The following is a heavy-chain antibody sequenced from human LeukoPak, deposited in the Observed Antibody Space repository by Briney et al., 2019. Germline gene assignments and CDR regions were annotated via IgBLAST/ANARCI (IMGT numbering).Heavy chain of an antibody. CDR1: GYTFTSYA. V-gene: IGHV1-3*01. Sequence: GASVKVSCKASGYTFTSYAMHWVRQAPGQRLEWMGWINAGNGNTKYSQKFQGRVTITRDTSASTAYMELSSLRSEDTAVYYCARDPDYYDSSGYYPGDYWGQGTLVTVSS. CDR2: INAGNGNT. J-gene: IGHJ4*02. D-gene: IGHD3-22*01. CDR3: ARDPDYYDSSGYYPGDY.